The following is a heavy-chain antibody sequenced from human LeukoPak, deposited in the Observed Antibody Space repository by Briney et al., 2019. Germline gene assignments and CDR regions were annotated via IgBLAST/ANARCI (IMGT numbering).Heavy chain of an antibody. V-gene: IGHV3-74*01. J-gene: IGHJ5*02. CDR1: GFTFSRYW. CDR2: INSDGSST. Sequence: GGSLRLSCAASGFTFSRYWMHWVRQAPGKGRGWVSRINSDGSSTNYADSVKGRFTISRDNAKNTLYLQMNSLRAEDTAVYYCARPMVAASNWFDPWGQGTLVTVSS. D-gene: IGHD2-15*01. CDR3: ARPMVAASNWFDP.